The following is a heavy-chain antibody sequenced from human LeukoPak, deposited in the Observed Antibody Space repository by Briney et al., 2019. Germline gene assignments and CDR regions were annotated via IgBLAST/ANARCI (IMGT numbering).Heavy chain of an antibody. D-gene: IGHD3-10*01. CDR1: GFTFSSYG. V-gene: IGHV3-30*18. CDR2: ISYDGSNK. J-gene: IGHJ4*02. Sequence: GGSLRLTCAASGFTFSSYGMHWVRQAPGKGLEWVAVISYDGSNKYYADSVKGRFTISRDNSKNTLYLQMNSLRAEDTAVYYCAKSLMVRGVNDYWGQGTLVTVSS. CDR3: AKSLMVRGVNDY.